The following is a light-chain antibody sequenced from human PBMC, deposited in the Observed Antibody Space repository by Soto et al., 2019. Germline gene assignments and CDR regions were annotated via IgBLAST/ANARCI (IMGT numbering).Light chain of an antibody. CDR1: SSDVGGYNY. J-gene: IGLJ1*01. CDR3: SSYTSGSLYV. V-gene: IGLV2-14*01. CDR2: DVS. Sequence: QSVLTQPASVSGSPGQSIAISCTGTSSDVGGYNYVSWYQQHPGKAPKVMIYDVSNQPSGVSDRFSGSKSGNTASLTISGLQADDETDYYCSSYTSGSLYVFGTGTKVTV.